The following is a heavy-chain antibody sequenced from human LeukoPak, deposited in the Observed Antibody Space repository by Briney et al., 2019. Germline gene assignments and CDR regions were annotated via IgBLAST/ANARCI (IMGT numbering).Heavy chain of an antibody. J-gene: IGHJ4*02. CDR2: INFSGGST. CDR3: ARDPREGTAFFDY. D-gene: IGHD1-26*01. V-gene: IGHV1-46*01. CDR1: GYTFTSYY. Sequence: ASVKVSCKASGYTFTSYYMHWVRQAPGQGLEWMGMINFSGGSTSYAQKFQGRVTMTRDTSTSTVYMELSSLRSEDTAVYYCARDPREGTAFFDYWGQGTLVTVSS.